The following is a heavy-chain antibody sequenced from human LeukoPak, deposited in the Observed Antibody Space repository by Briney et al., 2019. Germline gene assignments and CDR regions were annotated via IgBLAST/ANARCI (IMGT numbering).Heavy chain of an antibody. J-gene: IGHJ4*02. CDR3: ARVKDYYGSGSAFEY. Sequence: GESLKISCKGSGYSFTSYWIGWVRQMPGKGLEWMGIIYPGDSDTRYSPSFQGQVTISADKSISTAYLQWSSLKASDTAMYYCARVKDYYGSGSAFEYWGQGTLVSVSS. CDR1: GYSFTSYW. CDR2: IYPGDSDT. D-gene: IGHD3-10*01. V-gene: IGHV5-51*01.